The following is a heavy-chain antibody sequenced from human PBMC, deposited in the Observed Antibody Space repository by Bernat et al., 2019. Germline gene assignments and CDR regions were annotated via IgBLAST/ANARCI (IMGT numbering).Heavy chain of an antibody. CDR1: GFTFSSYG. Sequence: QVQLVESGGGVVQPGRSLRLSCAASGFTFSSYGMHWVRQAPGKGLEWVAVISYDGSNKYYADSVKGRFTISRDNSKNTLYLQMNSLRAEDTAVYYCARDLLVFSLPATTTGLGYYYYYGMDVWGQGTTVTVSS. D-gene: IGHD1-1*01. V-gene: IGHV3-30*03. CDR3: ARDLLVFSLPATTTGLGYYYYYGMDV. J-gene: IGHJ6*02. CDR2: ISYDGSNK.